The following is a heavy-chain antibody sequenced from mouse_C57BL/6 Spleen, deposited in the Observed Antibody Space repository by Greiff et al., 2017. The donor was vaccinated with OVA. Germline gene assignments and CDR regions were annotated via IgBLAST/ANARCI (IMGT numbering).Heavy chain of an antibody. CDR1: GYAFSSYW. CDR3: ARALRKDYAMDY. V-gene: IGHV1-80*01. Sequence: VQLQESGAELVKPGASVKISCKASGYAFSSYWMNWVKQRPGKGLEWIGQIYPGDGDTNYNGKFKGKATLTADKSSSTAYMQLSSLTSEDSAVYFCARALRKDYAMDYWGQGTSVTVSS. CDR2: IYPGDGDT. D-gene: IGHD1-1*01. J-gene: IGHJ4*01.